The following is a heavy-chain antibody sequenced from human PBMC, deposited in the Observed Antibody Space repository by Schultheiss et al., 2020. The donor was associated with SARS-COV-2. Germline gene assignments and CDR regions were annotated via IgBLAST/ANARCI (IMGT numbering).Heavy chain of an antibody. V-gene: IGHV3-23*01. CDR1: GFTFSSYA. CDR3: VKTYCSGTCYSDWFDP. CDR2: ISGSGGST. Sequence: GGSLRLSCAASGFTFSSYAMSWVRQAPGKGLEWVSAISGSGGSTYYADSVKGRFTISRDNSKNTLYLQINSLRAEDMAIYYCVKTYCSGTCYSDWFDPWGQGTLVTVSS. D-gene: IGHD2-21*02. J-gene: IGHJ5*02.